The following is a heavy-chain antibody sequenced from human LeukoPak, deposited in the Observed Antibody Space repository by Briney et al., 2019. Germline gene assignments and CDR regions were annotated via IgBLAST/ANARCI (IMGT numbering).Heavy chain of an antibody. CDR1: GYTFTSYY. CDR2: INPSGGDT. J-gene: IGHJ4*02. D-gene: IGHD3-10*01. Sequence: GASVKVSCKASGYTFTSYYMHWVRQAPGQGLEWMGIINPSGGDTSFAQKFQGRVTMTRDTSISTAYMELSRLRSDDTAVYYCARDDTMVRGVIITSVASYMSATPDYWGQGTLVTVSS. CDR3: ARDDTMVRGVIITSVASYMSATPDY. V-gene: IGHV1-46*01.